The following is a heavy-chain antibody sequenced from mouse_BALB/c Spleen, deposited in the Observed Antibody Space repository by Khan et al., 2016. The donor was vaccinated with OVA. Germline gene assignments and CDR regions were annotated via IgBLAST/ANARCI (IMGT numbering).Heavy chain of an antibody. CDR2: ISSAGSYT. J-gene: IGHJ3*01. D-gene: IGHD2-2*01. Sequence: EVQLVESGGDLVKPGGSLKLSCAASGFTFSNYDMSRVRQTPDKRLEWVATISSAGSYTYYSDSVKGRFTISRDNAKNTLNLQMSSLQSEDTAMYYCARRGYDEAWFAYWGQGTLVTVSA. CDR3: ARRGYDEAWFAY. CDR1: GFTFSNYD. V-gene: IGHV5-6*01.